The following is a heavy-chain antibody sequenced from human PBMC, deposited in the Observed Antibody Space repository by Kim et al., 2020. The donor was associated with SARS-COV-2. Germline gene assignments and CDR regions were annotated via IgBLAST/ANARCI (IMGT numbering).Heavy chain of an antibody. CDR3: TKDRGMSGINGCFDY. CDR2: INYNSGDI. Sequence: GGSLRLSCAASGFTFDFYSMHWVRQAPGKGLEWVASINYNSGDICYADSVKGRFTISRDNAKNSLFLQMNSLRAEDTALYYCTKDRGMSGINGCFDYWGQGALVTVSS. V-gene: IGHV3-9*01. CDR1: GFTFDFYS. D-gene: IGHD6-19*01. J-gene: IGHJ4*02.